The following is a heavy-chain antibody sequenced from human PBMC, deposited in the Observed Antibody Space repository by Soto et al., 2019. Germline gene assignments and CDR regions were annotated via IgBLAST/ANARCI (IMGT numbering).Heavy chain of an antibody. J-gene: IGHJ4*02. Sequence: GGSLRLSCAASGFTFSSYAMSWVRQAPGKGLEWVSAISGSGGSTYYADSVKGRFTIARDNSKNTLYLQMNSLRAEDTAVYYCAKVEDDIVVVTATLDYWGQGTLVTVSS. V-gene: IGHV3-23*01. CDR1: GFTFSSYA. CDR3: AKVEDDIVVVTATLDY. D-gene: IGHD2-21*02. CDR2: ISGSGGST.